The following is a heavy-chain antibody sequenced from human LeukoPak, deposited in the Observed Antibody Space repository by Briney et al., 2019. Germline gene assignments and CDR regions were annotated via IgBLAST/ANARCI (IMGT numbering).Heavy chain of an antibody. V-gene: IGHV1-18*01. J-gene: IGHJ6*03. CDR1: GYTFTSYG. CDR2: ISAYNGNT. CDR3: ARASPDSYGYIVYYYYYYMDV. D-gene: IGHD5-18*01. Sequence: ASVKVSCKASGYTFTSYGISWVRQAPGQGLEWMGWISAYNGNTNYAQKLQGRVTMTTDTSTSTAYMELRSLRSDDTAVYYCARASPDSYGYIVYYYYYYMDVWGKGTTVTVSS.